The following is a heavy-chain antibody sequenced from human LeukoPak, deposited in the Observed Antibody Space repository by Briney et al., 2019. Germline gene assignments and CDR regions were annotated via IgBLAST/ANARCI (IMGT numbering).Heavy chain of an antibody. CDR3: ASRVGLHY. V-gene: IGHV3-48*04. CDR1: GFTFSSYG. CDR2: ISSSGNTI. D-gene: IGHD1-26*01. J-gene: IGHJ4*02. Sequence: GRSLRLSCAASGFTFSSYGMHWIRQAPGKELEWVSYISSSGNTIYYADSVKGRFTISRDNAKNSLYLQMNSLRAEDTAVYYCASRVGLHYWGQGTLVIVSS.